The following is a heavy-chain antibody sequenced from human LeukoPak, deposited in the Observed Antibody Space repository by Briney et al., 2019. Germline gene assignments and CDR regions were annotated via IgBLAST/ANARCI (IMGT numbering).Heavy chain of an antibody. CDR2: INTNTGNP. J-gene: IGHJ4*02. V-gene: IGHV7-4-1*02. Sequence: ASVKVSCKASVYSFTTYAMNWVRQAPGQGLEWMGWINTNTGNPTYAQGFTGRFVFSLDTSVSTAYLQISTLKAEDTAVYYCARVVDNYYDSSGYYPLGYRGQGTLVSVSS. CDR3: ARVVDNYYDSSGYYPLGY. CDR1: VYSFTTYA. D-gene: IGHD3-22*01.